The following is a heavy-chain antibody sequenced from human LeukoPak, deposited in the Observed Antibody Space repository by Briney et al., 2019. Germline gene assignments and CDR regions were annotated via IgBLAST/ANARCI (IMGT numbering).Heavy chain of an antibody. CDR2: ISHSGST. V-gene: IGHV4-59*01. J-gene: IGHJ4*02. CDR3: ARIGLGYCSAGSCPPFDY. Sequence: SETLSLTRTVSGDSISSYYWSWIRQPPGKGLEWIGYISHSGSTIYNPYHKSRVTLSLDTSKNQFSLKLNSVTAADTAVYYCARIGLGYCSAGSCPPFDYWGQGTLVTVSS. D-gene: IGHD2-15*01. CDR1: GDSISSYY.